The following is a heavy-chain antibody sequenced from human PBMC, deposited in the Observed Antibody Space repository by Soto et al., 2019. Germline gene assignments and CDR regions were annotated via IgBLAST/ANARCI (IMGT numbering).Heavy chain of an antibody. CDR1: GGTIISYH. J-gene: IGHJ3*02. D-gene: IGHD5-18*01. CDR3: ARAQLSLNGYSYGWDAFDI. Sequence: PSGLLSLPCTVSGGTIISYHWRWIRKTQGKGLEWIGYIFYTGTTKYNPSLESRVTMSVDTSKNQFSLKLSSVTAADTAVYYCARAQLSLNGYSYGWDAFDIWGKGTMVTVSS. CDR2: IFYTGTT. V-gene: IGHV4-59*08.